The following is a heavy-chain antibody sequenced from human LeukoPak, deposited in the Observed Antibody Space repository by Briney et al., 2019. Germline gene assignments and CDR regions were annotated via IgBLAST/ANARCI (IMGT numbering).Heavy chain of an antibody. J-gene: IGHJ6*01. V-gene: IGHV3-23*01. CDR3: AKMKGHPLPKYYMDV. CDR1: GFTFSGFA. CDR2: ISGSGDNT. D-gene: IGHD1-26*01. Sequence: QPGGSLLLSCAASGFTFSGFAMSWVRRPPGKGLEWVSGISGSGDNTLYADSVKGRFTISRDNSKNTLYLEMNSLRAEDTAIYYCAKMKGHPLPKYYMDVWGQGTTVTVSS.